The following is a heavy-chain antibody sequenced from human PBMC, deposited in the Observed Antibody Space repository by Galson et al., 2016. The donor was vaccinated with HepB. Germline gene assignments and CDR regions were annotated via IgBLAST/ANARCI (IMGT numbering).Heavy chain of an antibody. Sequence: SVKVSCKASGGTFNSFAVSWVRQAPGQGLEWMGGIIPIFRTTTYAQKFQDRVTITADKSTSTAYMELSSLTSEDTAVYYCSRDHPSSGRYYDAFDLWGQGTMVTVSS. D-gene: IGHD1-26*01. V-gene: IGHV1-69*06. J-gene: IGHJ3*01. CDR3: SRDHPSSGRYYDAFDL. CDR2: IIPIFRTT. CDR1: GGTFNSFA.